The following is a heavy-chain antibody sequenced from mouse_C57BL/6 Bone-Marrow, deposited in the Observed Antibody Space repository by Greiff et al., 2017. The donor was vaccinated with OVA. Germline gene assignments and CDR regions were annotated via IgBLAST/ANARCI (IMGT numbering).Heavy chain of an antibody. D-gene: IGHD1-1*01. Sequence: EVKLMESGGDLVKPGGSLKLSCAASGFTFSSYGMSWVRQTPDKRLEWVATISSGGSYTYYPDSVKGRFTISRDNAKNTLYLQMSSLKSEDTAMYYCARQNTTVVARYFDVWGTGTTVTVSS. CDR2: ISSGGSYT. V-gene: IGHV5-6*01. CDR1: GFTFSSYG. J-gene: IGHJ1*03. CDR3: ARQNTTVVARYFDV.